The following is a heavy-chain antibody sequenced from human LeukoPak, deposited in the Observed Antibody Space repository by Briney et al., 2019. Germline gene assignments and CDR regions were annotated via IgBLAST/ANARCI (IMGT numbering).Heavy chain of an antibody. CDR3: ARVSIHGYSDY. CDR2: IYYTGST. Sequence: SETLSLTCTVSGGSISNYYWTWIRQPPGKGLEWIGYIYYTGSTRYNPSLKSRVTIAVDTSKNRFSLKLTSVTAADTAVYYCARVSIHGYSDYWGQGTLVTVYS. V-gene: IGHV4-59*01. CDR1: GGSISNYY. J-gene: IGHJ4*02. D-gene: IGHD5-18*01.